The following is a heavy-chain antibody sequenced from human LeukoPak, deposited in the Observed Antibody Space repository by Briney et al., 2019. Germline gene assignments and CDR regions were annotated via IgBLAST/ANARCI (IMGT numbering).Heavy chain of an antibody. J-gene: IGHJ4*02. CDR3: ARGALGAELDY. Sequence: GGSLRLSCAAFGFTFSSYSMNWVRQAPGKGLEWVSSISSSSSYIYYADSVKSRFTISRDNAKNSLYLQMNSLRAEDTAVYYCARGALGAELDYWGQGTLVTVSS. V-gene: IGHV3-21*01. CDR1: GFTFSSYS. CDR2: ISSSSSYI.